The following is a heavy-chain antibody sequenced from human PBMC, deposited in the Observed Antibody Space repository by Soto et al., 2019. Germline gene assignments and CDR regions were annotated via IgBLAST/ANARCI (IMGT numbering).Heavy chain of an antibody. J-gene: IGHJ4*02. CDR2: ISSSSSTI. D-gene: IGHD3-22*01. CDR3: ARDDYYDSSGYYYLAPIDAFDY. CDR1: GFTFSSYS. V-gene: IGHV3-48*01. Sequence: GGSLRLSCAASGFTFSSYSMNWVRQAPGKGLEWVSYISSSSSTIYYADSVKGRFTISRDNAKNSLYLQMNSLRAEDTAVYYCARDDYYDSSGYYYLAPIDAFDYWGQGTLVTVPS.